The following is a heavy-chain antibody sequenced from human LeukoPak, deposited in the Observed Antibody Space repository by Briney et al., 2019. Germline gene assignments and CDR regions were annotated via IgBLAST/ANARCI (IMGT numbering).Heavy chain of an antibody. J-gene: IGHJ3*02. V-gene: IGHV3-74*01. CDR1: GFTFSSYW. CDR2: INSDGSST. Sequence: PGGSLRLSCAASGFTFSSYWMHWVRQAPGKGLVWVSRINSDGSSTSYADSVKGRFTIPRDNAKNTLYLQMNRLRAEDTAVYYCARGATMIKRAFDIWGQGTMVTVSS. CDR3: ARGATMIKRAFDI. D-gene: IGHD3-22*01.